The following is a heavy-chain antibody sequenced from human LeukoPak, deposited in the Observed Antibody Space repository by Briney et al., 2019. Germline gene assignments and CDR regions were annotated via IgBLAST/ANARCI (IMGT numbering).Heavy chain of an antibody. CDR3: ARRQQSDFDY. CDR2: INPNSGGT. CDR1: GXTFTCXY. D-gene: IGHD6-13*01. J-gene: IGHJ4*02. V-gene: IGHV1-2*02. Sequence: VKVSCKASGXTFTCXYMHWVRQAPGQGLEWRGWINPNSGGTNYAQKFQGRVTMTRDTSISTAYMELSRLRSDDTAVYYCARRQQSDFDYWGQGTLVTVSS.